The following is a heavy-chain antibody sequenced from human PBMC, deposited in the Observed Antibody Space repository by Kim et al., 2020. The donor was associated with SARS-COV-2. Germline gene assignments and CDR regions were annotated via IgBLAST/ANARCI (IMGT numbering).Heavy chain of an antibody. D-gene: IGHD2-15*01. J-gene: IGHJ4*02. CDR1: GFTFSSYW. Sequence: GGSLRLSCAASGFTFSSYWMHWVRQAPGKGLVWVSRINSDGSSTSYADSVKGRFTISRDNAKNTLYLQMNSLRAEDTAVYYCAREDLGYCSGGSCYGFDYWGQGTLVTVSS. CDR2: INSDGSST. V-gene: IGHV3-74*01. CDR3: AREDLGYCSGGSCYGFDY.